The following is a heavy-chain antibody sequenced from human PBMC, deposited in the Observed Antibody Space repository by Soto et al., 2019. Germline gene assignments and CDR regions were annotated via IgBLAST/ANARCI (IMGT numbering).Heavy chain of an antibody. CDR1: GYTFTSYA. D-gene: IGHD6-13*01. V-gene: IGHV1-3*01. Sequence: ASVKVSCKASGYTFTSYAMHWVRQAPGQRLEWMGWINAGNGNTKYSQKFQGRVTITRDTSASTAYMELSSLRSEDTAVYYCARAGSSSWPSKYYYYYYMDVWGKGTTVTVSS. CDR2: INAGNGNT. CDR3: ARAGSSSWPSKYYYYYYMDV. J-gene: IGHJ6*03.